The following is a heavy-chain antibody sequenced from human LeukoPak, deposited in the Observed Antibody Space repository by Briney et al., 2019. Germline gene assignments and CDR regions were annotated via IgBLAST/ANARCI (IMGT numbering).Heavy chain of an antibody. J-gene: IGHJ4*02. CDR3: ASLRERSYYARGFDY. Sequence: PSETLSLTCTVSGGSISSSNCYWGWIRRPPGKGLEWIGSIYYSGSTYYKSSLKSRVTISVDTSKNQFSLKLSSVTAADTAVYYCASLRERSYYARGFDYWGQGTLVTVSS. CDR1: GGSISSSNCY. CDR2: IYYSGST. D-gene: IGHD1-26*01. V-gene: IGHV4-39*01.